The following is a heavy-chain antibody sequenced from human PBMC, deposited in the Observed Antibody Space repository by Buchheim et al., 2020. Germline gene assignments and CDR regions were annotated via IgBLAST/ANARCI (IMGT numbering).Heavy chain of an antibody. CDR3: VKSEYVTASSGWNGGHYFGQ. Sequence: EVQMLESGGGLAQPGGSLRLSCEVSGFTFSFYIMSWVRQSPGKGLEWVSSISDSGDKTQYAESVKGRFTVSRDNSRNTLYLQMNSLRDEDTAVYYCVKSEYVTASSGWNGGHYFGQWGQGTL. V-gene: IGHV3-23*01. D-gene: IGHD6-19*01. CDR2: ISDSGDKT. J-gene: IGHJ4*02. CDR1: GFTFSFYI.